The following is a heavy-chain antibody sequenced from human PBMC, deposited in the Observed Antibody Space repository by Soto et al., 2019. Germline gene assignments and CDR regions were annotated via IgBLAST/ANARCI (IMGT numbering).Heavy chain of an antibody. D-gene: IGHD3-16*02. CDR3: ARDYRASYPAYYYYGMDV. Sequence: QVQLQESGPGLVKPSQTLSLTCTVSGGSISSGGYYLSWIRQHPGKGLEWIGYIYYSTYYNPSLKHRVTISVDTSKNQFSLKLSSVTAADTAVYYCARDYRASYPAYYYYGMDVWGQGTTVTVSS. V-gene: IGHV4-31*03. CDR1: GGSISSGGYY. J-gene: IGHJ6*02. CDR2: IYYST.